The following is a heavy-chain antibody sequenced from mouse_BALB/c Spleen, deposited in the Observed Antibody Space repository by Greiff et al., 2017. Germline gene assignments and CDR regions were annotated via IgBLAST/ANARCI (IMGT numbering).Heavy chain of an antibody. CDR3: TPLYGSSYPYWYFDV. Sequence: ESGTVLARPGASVKMSCKASGYTFTSYWMHWVKQRPGQGLEWIGAIYPGNSDTSYNQKFKGKAKLTAVTSTSTAYMELSSLTNEDSAVYYCTPLYGSSYPYWYFDVWGAGTTVTVSS. J-gene: IGHJ1*01. CDR2: IYPGNSDT. D-gene: IGHD1-1*01. CDR1: GYTFTSYW. V-gene: IGHV1-5*01.